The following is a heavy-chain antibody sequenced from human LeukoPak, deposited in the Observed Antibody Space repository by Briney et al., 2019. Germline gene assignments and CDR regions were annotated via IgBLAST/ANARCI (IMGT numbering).Heavy chain of an antibody. CDR1: GYTFTSYD. CDR3: ARDAVPNSSGWYPN. J-gene: IGHJ4*02. CDR2: MNPNSGST. Sequence: ASVKVSCKASGYTFTSYDINWVRQATGQGLEWMGWMNPNSGSTSYAQRFQGRVTMTRDTSTSTVYMELSSLRSEDTAVYYCARDAVPNSSGWYPNWGQGTLVTVSS. V-gene: IGHV1-8*01. D-gene: IGHD6-19*01.